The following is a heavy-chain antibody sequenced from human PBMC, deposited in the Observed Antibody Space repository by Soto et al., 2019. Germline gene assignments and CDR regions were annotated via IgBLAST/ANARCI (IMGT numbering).Heavy chain of an antibody. D-gene: IGHD3-9*01. CDR3: SRDDSDWFFN. Sequence: GGSLILSCAASGFTFSNYAVTCVRQAPGKGLEWVSTISGSGGSTYYADSVKGRFTISRDNSKNTLYLQMNSLRAEDTAVYYCSRDDSDWFFNWGRGT. V-gene: IGHV3-23*01. CDR2: ISGSGGST. J-gene: IGHJ4*02. CDR1: GFTFSNYA.